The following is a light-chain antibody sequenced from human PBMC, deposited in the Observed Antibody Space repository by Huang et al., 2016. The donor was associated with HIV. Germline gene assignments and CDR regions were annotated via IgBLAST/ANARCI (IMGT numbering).Light chain of an antibody. CDR1: QGIRNW. CDR2: AAS. V-gene: IGKV1D-16*01. CDR3: QQYNSYPFT. Sequence: DIQMTQSPSSVSASVGDRVTITCRASQGIRNWVAWYQQKPEKAPKSLISAASNLQSGVPSRFSGNGSETEFTLTITSLQPEDFATYYCQQYNSYPFTFGPGTKVDIK. J-gene: IGKJ3*01.